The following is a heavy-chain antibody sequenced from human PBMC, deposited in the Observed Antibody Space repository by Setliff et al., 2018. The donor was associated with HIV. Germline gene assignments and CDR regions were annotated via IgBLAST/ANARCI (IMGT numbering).Heavy chain of an antibody. CDR3: ARDWVDTAMADDY. CDR1: GFTFSDYS. V-gene: IGHV3-48*01. D-gene: IGHD5-18*01. CDR2: INNISSTI. Sequence: GGSLRLSCAASGFTFSDYSMNWVRQAPGKGLEWVSYINNISSTISYADSVKGRFTISRDNAKSSLYLQLNSLRPEDTAVYYCARDWVDTAMADDYWGQGTLVTVSS. J-gene: IGHJ4*02.